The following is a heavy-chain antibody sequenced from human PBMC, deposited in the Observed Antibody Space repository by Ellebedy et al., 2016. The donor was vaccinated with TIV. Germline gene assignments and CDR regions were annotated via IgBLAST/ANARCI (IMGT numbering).Heavy chain of an antibody. CDR1: GLTFSSHA. CDR2: ITESGGNT. Sequence: GESLKISYAASGLTFSSHAMSWVRQAPGKGLEWVSSITESGGNTYYADSVKGRFTISRDNSKNTLYLQMSSLRPEDTAVYFCAKVPVGFCSTPNCFYFDYWGQGTLLTVSS. J-gene: IGHJ4*02. CDR3: AKVPVGFCSTPNCFYFDY. D-gene: IGHD2-2*01. V-gene: IGHV3-23*01.